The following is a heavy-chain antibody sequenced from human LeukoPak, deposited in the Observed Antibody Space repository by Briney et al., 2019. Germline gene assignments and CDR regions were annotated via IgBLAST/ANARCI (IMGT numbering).Heavy chain of an antibody. CDR2: INTNTGNP. V-gene: IGHV7-4-1*02. CDR3: ARDMRITMVRGAHWYYYGMDA. Sequence: ASVKVSCKASGYTFTSYAMNWVRQAPGQGLEWMGWINTNTGNPTYAQGFTGRFVFSLDTSVSTAYLQISSLKAEDTAVYYCARDMRITMVRGAHWYYYGMDAWGQGTTVTVSS. D-gene: IGHD3-10*01. J-gene: IGHJ6*02. CDR1: GYTFTSYA.